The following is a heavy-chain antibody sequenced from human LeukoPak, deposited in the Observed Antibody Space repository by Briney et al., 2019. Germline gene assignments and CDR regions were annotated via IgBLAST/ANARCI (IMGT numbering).Heavy chain of an antibody. J-gene: IGHJ4*02. V-gene: IGHV3-23*01. CDR2: IGGGGGDT. CDR1: GFTFHNYA. CDR3: AKAVRGYLWYFDY. Sequence: GGSLRLSCAALSGFTFHNYAMTWVRQAPGEGLEWVSTIGGGGGDTHYADSVKGRFTISRDNSKNTLYLQMNSLRADDTAVYFCAKAVRGYLWYFDYWGQGTLVSVSS. D-gene: IGHD2-2*03.